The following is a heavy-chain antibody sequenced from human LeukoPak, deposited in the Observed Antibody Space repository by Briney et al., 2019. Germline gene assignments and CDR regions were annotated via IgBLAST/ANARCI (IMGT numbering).Heavy chain of an antibody. CDR3: ARDGAVAGTTD. V-gene: IGHV3-11*05. J-gene: IGHJ4*02. D-gene: IGHD6-19*01. Sequence: GESLRLSCAASGFTFSDYYMSWIRQAPGKGLEWVSYISCSSSYTNYADSVKGRFTISRDNAKNSLYLQMSSLRAEDTAVYYCARDGAVAGTTDWGQGTLVTVSS. CDR1: GFTFSDYY. CDR2: ISCSSSYT.